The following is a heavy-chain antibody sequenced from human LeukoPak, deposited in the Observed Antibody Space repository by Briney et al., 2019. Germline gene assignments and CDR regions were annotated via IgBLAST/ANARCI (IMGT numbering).Heavy chain of an antibody. CDR3: AKGGQWLESNDYYMAV. V-gene: IGHV3-9*03. J-gene: IGHJ6*03. CDR2: ISWNSGSI. D-gene: IGHD6-19*01. CDR1: GFTFDDYA. Sequence: PGRSLSLSCAASGFTFDDYAMHWVPQAPGKGREWVSGISWNSGSIGYADSVKGRFTISRDNAKNSLYLQMNSLRAEDMALYYCAKGGQWLESNDYYMAVWGKGTTVSVS.